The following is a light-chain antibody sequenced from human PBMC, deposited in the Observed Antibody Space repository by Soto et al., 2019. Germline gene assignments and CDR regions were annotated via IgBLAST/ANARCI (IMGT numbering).Light chain of an antibody. CDR1: QSVLYSSNNKNH. Sequence: DIVMTQSPDSLAVSLGERATINCKSSQSVLYSSNNKNHLAWYQQKPGQPPKLLLYWASTREFGVPDRFSGGGSGTDFTLTISGLEAEDAAVYYCQQYYSTPLSFGGGTKVEIK. J-gene: IGKJ4*01. V-gene: IGKV4-1*01. CDR2: WAS. CDR3: QQYYSTPLS.